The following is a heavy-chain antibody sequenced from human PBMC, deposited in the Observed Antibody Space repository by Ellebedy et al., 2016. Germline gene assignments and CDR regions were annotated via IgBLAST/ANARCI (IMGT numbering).Heavy chain of an antibody. CDR2: VRNDGNRA. CDR1: GFGFSTYS. V-gene: IGHV3-33*01. D-gene: IGHD4/OR15-4a*01. Sequence: GESLKISCVASGFGFSTYSMHWVRQAPGKGLEWVAAVRNDGNRASYADSLKGRFIISRDNSKKTIYLQMNSLRAEDTAVYFCGREKLDYGDAKALDFWGQGTLVAVSS. J-gene: IGHJ3*01. CDR3: GREKLDYGDAKALDF.